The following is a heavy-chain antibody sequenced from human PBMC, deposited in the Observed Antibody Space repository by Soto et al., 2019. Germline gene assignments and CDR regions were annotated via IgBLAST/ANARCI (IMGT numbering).Heavy chain of an antibody. V-gene: IGHV3-23*01. CDR1: GFSVSSQG. D-gene: IGHD3-22*01. CDR2: ISTSGKDT. Sequence: GGSLRLSCAASGFSVSSQGMTWVRQAPGKGLEWVSVISTSGKDTFYADSVKGRFTISRDNSNNVLYLQMNSLRAEDTAIYYCAKGNLYNFFSGSDYWGQGTLVTVSS. CDR3: AKGNLYNFFSGSDY. J-gene: IGHJ4*02.